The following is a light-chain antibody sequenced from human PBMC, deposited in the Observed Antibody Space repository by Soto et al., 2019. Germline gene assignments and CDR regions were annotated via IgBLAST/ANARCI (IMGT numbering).Light chain of an antibody. CDR2: GAS. CDR1: QSVSSN. V-gene: IGKV3-15*01. CDR3: QQYTHWPRP. Sequence: IVMTQSPGTLSVSPGERATLSCRASQSVSSNLAWYQQKPGQAPRLLIYGASTRATGIPARFSGSGSGTEFTLTISSLQSEDFAVYYCQQYTHWPRPFCQGTNLEIK. J-gene: IGKJ2*01.